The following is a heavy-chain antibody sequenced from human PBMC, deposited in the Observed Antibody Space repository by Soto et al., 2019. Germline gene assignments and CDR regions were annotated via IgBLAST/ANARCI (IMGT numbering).Heavy chain of an antibody. CDR1: GGSISSSSYY. CDR2: IYYTGST. J-gene: IGHJ5*02. V-gene: IGHV4-39*01. Sequence: SETLSLTCTVSGGSISSSSYYWGWIRQPPGKGLEWIGSIYYTGSTYYNPSLQSRVTISIDTSKNQFSLKLSSVTAADTAVYYCARPKHYYYDSSGYVWFDPWGQGTLVTVSS. D-gene: IGHD3-22*01. CDR3: ARPKHYYYDSSGYVWFDP.